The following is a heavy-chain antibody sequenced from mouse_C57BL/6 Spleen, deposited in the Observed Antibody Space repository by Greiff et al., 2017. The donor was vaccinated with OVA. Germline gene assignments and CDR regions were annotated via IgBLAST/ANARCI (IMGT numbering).Heavy chain of an antibody. Sequence: QVQLQQPGAELVKPGASVKLSCKASGYTFTSYWMHWVKQRPGQGLEWIGMIHPNSGSTNYNEKFKSKATLTVDKSSSTAYMQLSSLTSEDSAVYYCARSDYDEAWFAYWGQGTLVTVSA. D-gene: IGHD2-4*01. J-gene: IGHJ3*01. CDR3: ARSDYDEAWFAY. CDR1: GYTFTSYW. V-gene: IGHV1-64*01. CDR2: IHPNSGST.